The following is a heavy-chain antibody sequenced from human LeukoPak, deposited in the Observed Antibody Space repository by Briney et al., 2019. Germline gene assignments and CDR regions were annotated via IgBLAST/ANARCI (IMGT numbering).Heavy chain of an antibody. V-gene: IGHV1-18*01. CDR2: VSAYNGYNGNT. D-gene: IGHD3-10*01. Sequence: ASVKVSCKASGYTFTSFGISWVRQAPGQGPEWVGWVSAYNGYNGNTNYAQKVQGRVTMTTDTSTSIAYMELRSLRSDDTAVYYCVREMGMVRGVLRYWFDPWGQGTLVTVSS. CDR1: GYTFTSFG. CDR3: VREMGMVRGVLRYWFDP. J-gene: IGHJ5*02.